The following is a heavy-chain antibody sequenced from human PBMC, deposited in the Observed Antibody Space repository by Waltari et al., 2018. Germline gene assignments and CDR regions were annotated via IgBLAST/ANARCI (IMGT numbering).Heavy chain of an antibody. CDR1: GGSISSVNYY. V-gene: IGHV4-39*01. J-gene: IGHJ4*02. CDR2: INYSGPT. CDR3: ARFSQVTASSLLDF. Sequence: QLQMQESGPRLVKPSETLYLTCTVSGGSISSVNYYWGYIRQPPGKGLDWIGIINYSGPTYYNPSPKSLVIISADTSKNQYALQLSPVTAPDTAVYYCARFSQVTASSLLDFWGQGTLVTVSS. D-gene: IGHD2-21*02.